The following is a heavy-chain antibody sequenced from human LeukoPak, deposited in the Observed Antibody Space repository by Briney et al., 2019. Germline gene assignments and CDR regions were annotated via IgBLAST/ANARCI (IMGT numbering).Heavy chain of an antibody. Sequence: PGGSLRLSCAASGFTFSSYWMSWVRQVPGKGLEWVANIKQDGSEKYYVDSVKGRFTISRDNAKNSLYLQMNSLRAEDTAVYYCARGDYGSESYYFDYWGQGTLVTVSS. V-gene: IGHV3-7*01. J-gene: IGHJ4*02. CDR3: ARGDYGSESYYFDY. CDR2: IKQDGSEK. D-gene: IGHD3-10*01. CDR1: GFTFSSYW.